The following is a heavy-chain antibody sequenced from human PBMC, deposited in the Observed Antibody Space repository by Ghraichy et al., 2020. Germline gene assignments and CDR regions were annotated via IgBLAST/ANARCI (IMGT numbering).Heavy chain of an antibody. CDR2: ISGSGGST. CDR3: AIPIVVVPAAYFDY. Sequence: GGSLRLSCAASGFTFSSYAMSWVRQAPGKGLEWVSAISGSGGSTYYADSVKGRFTISRDNSKNTLYLQMNSLRAEDTAVYYCAIPIVVVPAAYFDYWGQGTLVTVSS. J-gene: IGHJ4*02. D-gene: IGHD2-2*01. CDR1: GFTFSSYA. V-gene: IGHV3-23*01.